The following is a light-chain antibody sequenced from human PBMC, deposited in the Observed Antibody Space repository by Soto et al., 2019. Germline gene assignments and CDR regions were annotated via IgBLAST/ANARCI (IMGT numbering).Light chain of an antibody. J-gene: IGLJ1*01. CDR3: SSYTISNTLYV. CDR1: SSDVGGYNY. V-gene: IGLV2-14*01. Sequence: QSVLTQPASVSGSPGQSITISCTGTSSDVGGYNYVSWYQQHPGKAPKLMIYDVNNRPSGVSDRFSGSKSGNTASLTISGLQAEDEADYFCSSYTISNTLYVLGAVTKLTVL. CDR2: DVN.